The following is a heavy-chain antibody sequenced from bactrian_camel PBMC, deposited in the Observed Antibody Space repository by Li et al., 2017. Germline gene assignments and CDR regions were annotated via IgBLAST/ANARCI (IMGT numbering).Heavy chain of an antibody. V-gene: IGHV3S67*01. Sequence: VQLVESGGGSVKAGGSLRLSCTDPGFTSNGCAMNWFRQAPGKEREGVAAIGSDGRISYAESVKGRFTISKDNAKNTLNLQMNSLKPEDTAQYFCAAEEHCGAAVGANLWLSGAEFGSWAQGTQVTVS. D-gene: IGHD1*01. CDR2: IGSDGRI. CDR3: AAEEHCGAAVGANLWLSGAEFGS. J-gene: IGHJ6*01. CDR1: GFTSNGCA.